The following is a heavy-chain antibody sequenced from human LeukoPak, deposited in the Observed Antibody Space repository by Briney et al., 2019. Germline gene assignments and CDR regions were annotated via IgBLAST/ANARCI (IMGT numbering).Heavy chain of an antibody. CDR3: AKGGYTYGYGGYFDL. J-gene: IGHJ2*01. Sequence: GGSLRLSCAASGFTFSNYGMHWVRQAPGKGLECVSGISYDGGNKYYADPVKGRFTISRDNSKNTLDLQMNSLRAEDSAVYYCAKGGYTYGYGGYFDLWGRGTLVTVSS. CDR2: ISYDGGNK. CDR1: GFTFSNYG. V-gene: IGHV3-30*18. D-gene: IGHD5-18*01.